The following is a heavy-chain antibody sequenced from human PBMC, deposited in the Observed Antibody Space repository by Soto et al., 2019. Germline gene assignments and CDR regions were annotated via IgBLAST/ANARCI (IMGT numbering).Heavy chain of an antibody. CDR1: GGSISSYY. D-gene: IGHD3-10*01. CDR3: ARESYYGSGATVVDY. V-gene: IGHV4-59*01. Sequence: SETLSLTCTVSGGSISSYYWSWIRQPPGKGLEWIGYIYYSGATSYNPSLNSRVTMSVDTSKNQFSLKVNSVTAADTAVYYCARESYYGSGATVVDYWCQGTLVTVSS. CDR2: IYYSGAT. J-gene: IGHJ4*02.